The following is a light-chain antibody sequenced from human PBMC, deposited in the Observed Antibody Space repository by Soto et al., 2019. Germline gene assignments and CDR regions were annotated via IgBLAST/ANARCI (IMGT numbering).Light chain of an antibody. CDR1: SSDVGGYNS. V-gene: IGLV2-14*01. Sequence: QSVLTQPASVSGSPGQSITISCTGTSSDVGGYNSVSWYQHHPGKAPKLMIYEVSNRPSGVSNRFSGSKSVNTASLTISGLQDEDAADYYCSSYTTIPTLYAFGTGTKLTV. J-gene: IGLJ1*01. CDR3: SSYTTIPTLYA. CDR2: EVS.